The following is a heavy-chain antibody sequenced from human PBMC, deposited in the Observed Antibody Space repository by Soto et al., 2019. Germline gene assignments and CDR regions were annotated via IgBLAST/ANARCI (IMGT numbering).Heavy chain of an antibody. CDR1: GFTFSSYS. CDR3: ASQLLFRMVYATDDAFDI. D-gene: IGHD2-8*01. J-gene: IGHJ3*02. CDR2: ISSSSSTI. V-gene: IGHV3-48*02. Sequence: GGSLRLSCAASGFTFSSYSMNWVRQAPGKGLEWVSYISSSSSTIYYADSVKGRFTISRDNAKNSLYLQMNSLRDEDTAVYYCASQLLFRMVYATDDAFDIWGQGTMVTVS.